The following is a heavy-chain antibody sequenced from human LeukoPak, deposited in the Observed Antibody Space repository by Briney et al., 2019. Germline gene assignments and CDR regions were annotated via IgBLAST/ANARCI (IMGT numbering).Heavy chain of an antibody. CDR1: GGSFSGYY. V-gene: IGHV4-34*01. Sequence: PSETLSLTCAVYGGSFSGYYWSWIRQPPGKGLEWIGEINHSGSTNYNPSLKSRVTISVDTSKNQFSLKLSSVTAADTAVYYCAREGSSWTEGDYWGQGILVTVSS. CDR2: INHSGST. J-gene: IGHJ4*02. D-gene: IGHD6-13*01. CDR3: AREGSSWTEGDY.